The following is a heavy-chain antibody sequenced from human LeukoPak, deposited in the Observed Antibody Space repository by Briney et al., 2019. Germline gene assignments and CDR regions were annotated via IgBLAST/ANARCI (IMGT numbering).Heavy chain of an antibody. CDR2: INHSGST. Sequence: SETLSLTCAVYGGPFSGYYWSWIRQPPGKGLEWIGEINHSGSTNYNPSLKSRVTISVDTSKNRFSLKLNSVTAADTAVYYCARGCGNTWAYYFDYWGQGTLVTVSS. J-gene: IGHJ4*02. CDR1: GGPFSGYY. V-gene: IGHV4-34*01. D-gene: IGHD2-21*01. CDR3: ARGCGNTWAYYFDY.